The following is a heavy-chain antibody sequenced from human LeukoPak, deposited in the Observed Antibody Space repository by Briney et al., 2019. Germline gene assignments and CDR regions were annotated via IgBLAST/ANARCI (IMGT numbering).Heavy chain of an antibody. CDR2: IYYSGIT. J-gene: IGHJ3*02. V-gene: IGHV4-59*08. CDR1: GXSISSYY. Sequence: SETLSLTCTVSGXSISSYYGSWIRQPPGKGLELIGYIYYSGITNYNPSLKSRVSMSVDTSKNHFSLTLTSVTAADTAVYYFARQGYGGNSLDAFHIWGQGTMVTVSS. D-gene: IGHD4-23*01. CDR3: ARQGYGGNSLDAFHI.